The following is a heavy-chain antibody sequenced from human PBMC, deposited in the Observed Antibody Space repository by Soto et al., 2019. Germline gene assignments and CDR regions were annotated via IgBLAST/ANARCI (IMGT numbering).Heavy chain of an antibody. D-gene: IGHD6-19*01. CDR1: AFTFSSYG. V-gene: IGHV3-30*18. CDR3: AKDPNSSGWYGYYYYYYMDV. CDR2: ISYDGSNE. J-gene: IGHJ6*03. Sequence: QVQLVESGGGVVQPGRSQRLSCAASAFTFSSYGMHWVRQAPGKGLEWVAVISYDGSNEYYADSVKGRFTISRDNSKNTLYLQMNSLSAEDTAVYYCAKDPNSSGWYGYYYYYYMDVWGKGTTVTVSS.